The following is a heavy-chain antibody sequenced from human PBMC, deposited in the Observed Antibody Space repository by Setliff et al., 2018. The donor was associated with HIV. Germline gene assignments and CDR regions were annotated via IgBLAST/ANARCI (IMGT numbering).Heavy chain of an antibody. CDR1: GYIFSSYG. J-gene: IGHJ3*02. V-gene: IGHV1-2*06. CDR2: INPNSGGT. D-gene: IGHD3-10*01. Sequence: ASVKVSCKASGYIFSSYGISWVRQAPGQGLEWMGRINPNSGGTNYAQKFQGRVTMTRDTSISTAYMELSSLRSEDTAVYFCWFGEPVGPFDIWGQGTRVTVSS. CDR3: WFGEPVGPFDI.